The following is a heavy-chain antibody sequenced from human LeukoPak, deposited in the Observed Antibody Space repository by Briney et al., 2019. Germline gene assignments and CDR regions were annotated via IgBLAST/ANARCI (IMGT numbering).Heavy chain of an antibody. V-gene: IGHV1-18*01. J-gene: IGHJ4*02. D-gene: IGHD3-22*01. CDR1: GYTFTSYG. Sequence: ASVKVSCKASGYTFTSYGISWVRQAPGQGLEWMGWISAYNGNTNYAQKLHGRVTMTTDTSTSTAYMELRSLRSDDTAVYYCARVRGYYDSSGPRDYWGQGTLVTVSS. CDR2: ISAYNGNT. CDR3: ARVRGYYDSSGPRDY.